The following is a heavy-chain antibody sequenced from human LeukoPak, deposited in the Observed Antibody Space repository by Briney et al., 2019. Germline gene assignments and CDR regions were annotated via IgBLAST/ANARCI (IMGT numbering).Heavy chain of an antibody. Sequence: GGSLRLSCAASGFTFSNYGMHWVRQAPGKGLEWVAVVRFDGSKKYHADSVKGRFTISRDNSKNTLYLQMNSLRAEDTAVYYCARARGYDGSDYYYGFFDYWGQGTLVTVSS. V-gene: IGHV3-33*01. CDR1: GFTFSNYG. J-gene: IGHJ4*02. CDR3: ARARGYDGSDYYYGFFDY. CDR2: VRFDGSKK. D-gene: IGHD3-22*01.